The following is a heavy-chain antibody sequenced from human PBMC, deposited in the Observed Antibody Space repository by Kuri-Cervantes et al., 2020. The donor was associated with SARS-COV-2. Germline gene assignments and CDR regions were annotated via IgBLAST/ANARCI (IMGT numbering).Heavy chain of an antibody. V-gene: IGHV3-23*01. D-gene: IGHD3-10*01. CDR2: ISGSGGST. J-gene: IGHJ4*02. CDR3: AKDKRRYYGSGSPGY. CDR1: GFTFSSYA. Sequence: GESLKISCAASGFTFSSYAMSWVRQAPGKGLEWVSAISGSGGSTYYADSVKGRFTISRDNSKNTLYLQMNSLRAEDTAVYYCAKDKRRYYGSGSPGYWGQGTLVTVSS.